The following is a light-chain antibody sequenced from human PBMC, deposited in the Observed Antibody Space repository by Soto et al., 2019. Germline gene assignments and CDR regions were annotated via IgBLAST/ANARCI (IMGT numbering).Light chain of an antibody. CDR3: QQLSDWPVT. CDR2: DTS. Sequence: EIVLTQSPATLSLSPGEGATLSCRASQSISKYLVWYQQKPGQAPRVLIYDTSNRATGIPARFSGTGSGTDFTLTISGLEPEDFAVYYCQQLSDWPVTFGPGTKVDIK. J-gene: IGKJ3*01. CDR1: QSISKY. V-gene: IGKV3-11*01.